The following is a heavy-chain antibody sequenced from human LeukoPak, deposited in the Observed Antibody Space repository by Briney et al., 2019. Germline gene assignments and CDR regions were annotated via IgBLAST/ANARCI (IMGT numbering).Heavy chain of an antibody. CDR2: IIPILGIA. CDR3: AGVRGENGMDV. J-gene: IGHJ6*02. CDR1: GGTFSSYA. D-gene: IGHD3-10*01. Sequence: ASVKVSCKASGGTFSSYAISWVRRAPGQGLEWMGRIIPILGIANYAQKFQGRVTITADKSTSTAYMELSSLRSEDTAVYYCAGVRGENGMDVWGQGTTVTVSS. V-gene: IGHV1-69*04.